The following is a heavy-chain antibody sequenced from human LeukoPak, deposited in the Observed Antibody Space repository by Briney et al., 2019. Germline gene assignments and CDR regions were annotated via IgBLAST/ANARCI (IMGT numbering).Heavy chain of an antibody. Sequence: GRTLRLSCAASGCTFSSYSMNWVREAPGKGLEWVSYISSSSSYIYYADSVKGRLTISRDNAKNSLYLQMNSLRVEDTAVYYCARVISAAAPLDYWGQGTLVTVSS. V-gene: IGHV3-21*01. CDR2: ISSSSSYI. CDR1: GCTFSSYS. CDR3: ARVISAAAPLDY. D-gene: IGHD6-13*01. J-gene: IGHJ4*02.